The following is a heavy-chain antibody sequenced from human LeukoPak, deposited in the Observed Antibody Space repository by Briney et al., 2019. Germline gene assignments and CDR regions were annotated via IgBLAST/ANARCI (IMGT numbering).Heavy chain of an antibody. D-gene: IGHD3-10*01. J-gene: IGHJ4*02. Sequence: GGSLRLSCAASGFTFSSYAMHWVRQAPGKGLEWVAVISYDGSNKYYADSVKGRFTISRDNSKNTLYLQMNSLRAEDTAIYYCAKDQLLGWGQGTQVTVSS. CDR3: AKDQLLG. V-gene: IGHV3-30-3*01. CDR2: ISYDGSNK. CDR1: GFTFSSYA.